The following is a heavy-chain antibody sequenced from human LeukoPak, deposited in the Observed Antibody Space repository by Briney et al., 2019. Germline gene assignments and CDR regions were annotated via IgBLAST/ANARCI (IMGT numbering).Heavy chain of an antibody. CDR1: GFTFSSYW. Sequence: PGGSLRLSCAASGFTFSSYWMSWVRQAPGKGLEWVANIKQDGSEKYYVVSVKGRFTISRDNAKNSLYLQMNSLRAEDTAVYYCARAGGTYYGIAFDIWGQGTMVTVSS. J-gene: IGHJ3*02. V-gene: IGHV3-7*01. CDR2: IKQDGSEK. D-gene: IGHD1-26*01. CDR3: ARAGGTYYGIAFDI.